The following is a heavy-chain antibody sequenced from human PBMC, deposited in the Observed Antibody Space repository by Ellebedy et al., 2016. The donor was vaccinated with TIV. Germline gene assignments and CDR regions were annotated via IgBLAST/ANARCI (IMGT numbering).Heavy chain of an antibody. CDR1: GYTFTSYG. CDR3: ARRGYSYGYSPYYGMDV. J-gene: IGHJ6*02. D-gene: IGHD5-18*01. V-gene: IGHV1-18*01. CDR2: ISAYNGNT. Sequence: ASVKVSCXASGYTFTSYGISWVRQAPGQGLEWMGWISAYNGNTNYAQKFQGRVTMTRDTSISTAYLQWSSLKASDTAMYYCARRGYSYGYSPYYGMDVWGQGTTVTVSS.